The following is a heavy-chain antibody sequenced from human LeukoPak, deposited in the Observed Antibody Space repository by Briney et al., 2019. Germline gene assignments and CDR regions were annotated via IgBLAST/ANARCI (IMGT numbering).Heavy chain of an antibody. CDR1: GFTFNKAW. V-gene: IGHV3-23*01. D-gene: IGHD3-22*01. J-gene: IGHJ4*02. Sequence: GGSLRLSCAASGFTFNKAWMSWVRQAPGKGLEWVSGISRSGGSTYYADSVKGRFTISRDNSKNTLYLQMNSLRAEDTAVYYCAKPPYLTDSYDSSGYSYDYWGQGTLVTVSS. CDR2: ISRSGGST. CDR3: AKPPYLTDSYDSSGYSYDY.